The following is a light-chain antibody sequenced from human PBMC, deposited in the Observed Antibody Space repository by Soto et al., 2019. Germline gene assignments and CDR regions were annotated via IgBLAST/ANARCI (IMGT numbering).Light chain of an antibody. J-gene: IGLJ2*01. Sequence: QSVLTQPPSASGIPGQRVTISCSGSSSNIGGNYVHWYQQFPGMAPKLLIYTNNQRPSGVPDRFSGSKSGTSASLAISGLRSEDEADYYCATWDDSLSGPVFGGGTKPTVL. CDR3: ATWDDSLSGPV. V-gene: IGLV1-47*01. CDR2: TNN. CDR1: SSNIGGNY.